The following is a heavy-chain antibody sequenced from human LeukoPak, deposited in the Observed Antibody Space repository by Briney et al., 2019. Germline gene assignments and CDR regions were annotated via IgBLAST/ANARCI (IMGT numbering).Heavy chain of an antibody. CDR3: ARVSSSSSWYGSYYYYYMDV. Sequence: GASVKVSCKASGYTFTSYDINWVRQATGQGLEWMGWMNPNSDNTGYAQKFQGRVTITRNTSISTAYMELSSLRSEDTAVYYCARVSSSSSWYGSYYYYYMDVWGKGTTVTVSS. J-gene: IGHJ6*03. V-gene: IGHV1-8*03. D-gene: IGHD6-13*01. CDR1: GYTFTSYD. CDR2: MNPNSDNT.